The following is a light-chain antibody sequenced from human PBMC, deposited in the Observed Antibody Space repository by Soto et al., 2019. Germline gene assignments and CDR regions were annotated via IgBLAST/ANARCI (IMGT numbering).Light chain of an antibody. CDR2: AAS. V-gene: IGKV3-20*01. Sequence: EIVLTQSPGTLSLSPGERATLSCRASQSVSSSYLAWYQHKPGQPPRLLIYAASSRATGIPDRFSGSGSGTDFNLTISRLEPEDFAVYYCQQYDNSLYTFGQGTKLEIK. CDR1: QSVSSSY. J-gene: IGKJ2*01. CDR3: QQYDNSLYT.